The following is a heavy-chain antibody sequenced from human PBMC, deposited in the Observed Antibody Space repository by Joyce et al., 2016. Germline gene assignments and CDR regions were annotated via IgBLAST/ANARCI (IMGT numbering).Heavy chain of an antibody. Sequence: QVQLVQSGAEMKKPGASVKVSCKASADTFTTYYMHWVRQAPGKGLEWMGIINPSGTSTTYAQKFQGRVTMTRDTSTRTVYMELTSLRSEDTAVYYCATAQTGYYHYDSWGQGTLVTVSS. J-gene: IGHJ4*02. CDR2: INPSGTST. CDR3: ATAQTGYYHYDS. V-gene: IGHV1-46*01. CDR1: ADTFTTYY. D-gene: IGHD3-9*01.